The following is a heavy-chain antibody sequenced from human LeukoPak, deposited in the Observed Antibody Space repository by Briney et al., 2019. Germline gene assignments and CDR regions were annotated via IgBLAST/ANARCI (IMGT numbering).Heavy chain of an antibody. CDR2: IIPIFGTA. Sequence: SVKVSCKASGGTFSSYAISWVRQAPGQGLEWMGRIIPIFGTANYAQKFQGRVTITTDESTSTAYMGLSSLRSEDTAVYYCARGPRHQMTTVTYYFDYWGQGTLVTVSS. J-gene: IGHJ4*02. V-gene: IGHV1-69*05. CDR1: GGTFSSYA. D-gene: IGHD4-11*01. CDR3: ARGPRHQMTTVTYYFDY.